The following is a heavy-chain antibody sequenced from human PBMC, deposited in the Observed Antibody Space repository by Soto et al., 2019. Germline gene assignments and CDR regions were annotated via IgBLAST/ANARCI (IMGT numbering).Heavy chain of an antibody. CDR3: ARGAGRDAFDI. D-gene: IGHD1-26*01. V-gene: IGHV1-69*02. CDR1: GGTXXSYT. J-gene: IGHJ3*02. CDR2: IIPILGIA. Sequence: QVQLVQSGAEVXXPGXSVXVSXXXXGGTXXSYTISWVRQAPGQGLEWMGRIIPILGIANYAQKFQGRVTITADKSTSTAYMELSSLRSEDTAVYYCARGAGRDAFDIWGQGTMVTVSS.